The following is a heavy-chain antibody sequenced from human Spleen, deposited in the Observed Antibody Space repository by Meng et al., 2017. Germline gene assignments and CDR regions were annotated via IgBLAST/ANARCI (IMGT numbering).Heavy chain of an antibody. V-gene: IGHV1-8*01. D-gene: IGHD5-18*01. CDR3: AIPVDTAMVTKRAYYYYYGMDV. CDR2: MNPNSGNT. J-gene: IGHJ6*02. CDR1: GYTFTSYD. Sequence: ASVKVSCKASGYTFTSYDINWVRQATGQGLEWMGWMNPNSGNTGYAQKFQGRVTITADKSTSTAYMELSSLRSEDTAVYYCAIPVDTAMVTKRAYYYYYGMDVWGQGTTVTVSS.